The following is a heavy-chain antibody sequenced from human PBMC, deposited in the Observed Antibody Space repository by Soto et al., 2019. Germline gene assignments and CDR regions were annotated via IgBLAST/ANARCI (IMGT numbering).Heavy chain of an antibody. CDR2: LYHSGST. V-gene: IGHV4-4*02. CDR3: ARDSHSYVSGDSISLYVFDP. D-gene: IGHD6-13*01. J-gene: IGHJ5*02. CDR1: GGSISSSNW. Sequence: QVQLQESGPGLVKPSGTLSLTCAVSGGSISSSNWWRWVRQPPGKGLEWIGELYHSGSTNYHPSLRSRVTLPVDKSKNQFSLKLSSVTAADTAVYYCARDSHSYVSGDSISLYVFDPCGQGTLVTFAS.